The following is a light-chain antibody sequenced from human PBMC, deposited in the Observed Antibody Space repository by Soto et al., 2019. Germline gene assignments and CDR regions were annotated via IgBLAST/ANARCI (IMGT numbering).Light chain of an antibody. CDR2: KAS. J-gene: IGKJ1*01. CDR3: QQYNSYWT. CDR1: QSISSW. V-gene: IGKV1-5*03. Sequence: DIQMTQSTSTLSASVGDRVTITCRASQSISSWLAWYQQKPGKAPKLLIYKASSLESGVPSRFSGSGSGTEFTLTISRLQPDDFATYYCQQYNSYWTFGQGTKVEIK.